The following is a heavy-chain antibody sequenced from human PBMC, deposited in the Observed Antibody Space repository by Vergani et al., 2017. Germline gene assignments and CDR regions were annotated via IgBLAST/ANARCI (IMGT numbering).Heavy chain of an antibody. CDR3: ARADYGGNRYWYFDL. J-gene: IGHJ2*01. Sequence: QVQLQESGPGLVKPSQTLSLTCTVSGGSISSGDYYWSWIRQPPGKGLEWFGYIYYSGSTYYNPSLKSRVTISVDTSKNQFSLKLSSVTAADTAVYYCARADYGGNRYWYFDLGGRGTLVTVSS. D-gene: IGHD4-23*01. V-gene: IGHV4-30-4*01. CDR1: GGSISSGDYY. CDR2: IYYSGST.